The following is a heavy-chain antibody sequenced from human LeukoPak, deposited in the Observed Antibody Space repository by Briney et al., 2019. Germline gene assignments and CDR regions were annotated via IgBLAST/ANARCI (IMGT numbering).Heavy chain of an antibody. Sequence: ASVKVSCKASGYTFTSYDINWVGQAPGQGLEWMGWMNPNSGNTGYAQKFQGRVTMTRNTSISTAYMELSSLRSEDTAVYYCARGIAAADFDYWGQGTLVTVSS. CDR1: GYTFTSYD. CDR3: ARGIAAADFDY. J-gene: IGHJ4*02. CDR2: MNPNSGNT. V-gene: IGHV1-8*01. D-gene: IGHD6-13*01.